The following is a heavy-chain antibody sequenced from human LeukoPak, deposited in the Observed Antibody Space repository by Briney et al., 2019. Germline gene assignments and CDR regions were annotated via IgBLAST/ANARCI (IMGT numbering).Heavy chain of an antibody. D-gene: IGHD3-10*01. V-gene: IGHV1-18*01. CDR3: ARDRAYYYGSGSYFNRYYFDY. Sequence: ASVKVSCKASGYTFTSYGISWVRQAPGQGLEWMGWISAYNGNTNYAQKLQGRVTMTTDTSTSTAYMELRSLRSGDTAVYYCARDRAYYYGSGSYFNRYYFDYWGQGTLVTVSS. J-gene: IGHJ4*02. CDR2: ISAYNGNT. CDR1: GYTFTSYG.